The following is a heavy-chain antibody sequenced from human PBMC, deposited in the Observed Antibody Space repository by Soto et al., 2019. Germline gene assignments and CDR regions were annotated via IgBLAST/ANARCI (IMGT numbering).Heavy chain of an antibody. CDR1: GGSISSRNW. Sequence: LSLTCAVSGGSISSRNWWSWVRQPPGKGLEWIGEIYHSGSTNYNPSLKSRVTISVDKSKNQFSLKLSSVTAADTAVYYCASLTAAAGTDYYYYGMDVWGQGTTVTVSS. CDR3: ASLTAAAGTDYYYYGMDV. V-gene: IGHV4-4*02. J-gene: IGHJ6*02. D-gene: IGHD6-13*01. CDR2: IYHSGST.